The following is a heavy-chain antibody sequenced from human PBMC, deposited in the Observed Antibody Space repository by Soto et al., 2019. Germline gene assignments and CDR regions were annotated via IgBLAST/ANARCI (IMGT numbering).Heavy chain of an antibody. V-gene: IGHV3-48*02. Sequence: GGSLRLSCAASGFSFSSYSMHWVRQAPGKGLEWVSYISSSSSTIYYADSVKGRFTVSRDNAKNSLYLQMNSLRDEDTAVYYCAREPSGGDDYGDPRESWGQGTLVTVSS. CDR2: ISSSSSTI. J-gene: IGHJ4*02. CDR3: AREPSGGDDYGDPRES. D-gene: IGHD4-17*01. CDR1: GFSFSSYS.